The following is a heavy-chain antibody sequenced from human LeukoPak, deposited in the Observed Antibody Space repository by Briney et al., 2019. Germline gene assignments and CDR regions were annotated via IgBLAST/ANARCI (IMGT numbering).Heavy chain of an antibody. V-gene: IGHV1-18*01. CDR3: ARGLRYLDRSPYYYYGMDV. CDR2: ISAYNGNT. D-gene: IGHD3-9*01. Sequence: ASVKVSCKASGYTFTSYGISWVRQAPGQGLEWMGWISAYNGNTNYAQKLQGRVTMTTDTSTSTAYMELRSLRSDDTAVYYCARGLRYLDRSPYYYYGMDVWGQGTTVTVSS. CDR1: GYTFTSYG. J-gene: IGHJ6*02.